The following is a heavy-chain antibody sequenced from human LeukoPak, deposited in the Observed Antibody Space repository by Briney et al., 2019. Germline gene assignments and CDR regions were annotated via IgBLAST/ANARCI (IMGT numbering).Heavy chain of an antibody. V-gene: IGHV3-21*01. D-gene: IGHD1-26*01. J-gene: IGHJ4*02. CDR3: ARDGSGGFDY. Sequence: GGSLRLSCAASGFTFSSYSMNWVRQAPGKGLEWVSSISSSRSYIYYGDSVKGRFTISRDNAKNSLYLQMNSLRAEDTAVYYCARDGSGGFDYWGQGTLVTVSS. CDR1: GFTFSSYS. CDR2: ISSSRSYI.